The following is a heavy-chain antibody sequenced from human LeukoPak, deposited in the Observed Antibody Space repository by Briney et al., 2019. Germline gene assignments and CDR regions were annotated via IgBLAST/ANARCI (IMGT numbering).Heavy chain of an antibody. D-gene: IGHD6-19*01. CDR2: IKGDGSST. CDR3: ARAGYSSGWRDY. J-gene: IGHJ4*02. CDR1: GFTFSSYW. Sequence: GGSLRLSCAASGFTFSSYWMHWVRHTPGKGLVWVSRIKGDGSSTSYADSVKGRFTISRDNSKNTLYLQMNSLRAEDTAVYYCARAGYSSGWRDYWGQGTLVTVSS. V-gene: IGHV3-74*01.